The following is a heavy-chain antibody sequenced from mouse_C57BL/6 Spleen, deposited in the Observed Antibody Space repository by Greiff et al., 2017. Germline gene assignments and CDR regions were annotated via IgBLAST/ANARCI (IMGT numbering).Heavy chain of an antibody. Sequence: QVQLQQSGAELVKPGASVKMSCKASGYTFTSYWITWVKQRPGQGLEWIGDIYPGSGSTNYNEKFKSKATLTVDTSSSTAYMQLSSLTSEDSAVYYCARSPLEYGSSYADYWGQGTTLTVSS. J-gene: IGHJ2*01. CDR3: ARSPLEYGSSYADY. CDR2: IYPGSGST. V-gene: IGHV1-55*01. D-gene: IGHD1-1*01. CDR1: GYTFTSYW.